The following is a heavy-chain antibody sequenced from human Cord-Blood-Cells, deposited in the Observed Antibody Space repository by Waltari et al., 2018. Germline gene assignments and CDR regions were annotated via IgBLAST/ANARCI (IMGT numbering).Heavy chain of an antibody. Sequence: QLQLQESGPGLVKPSETLSLPCTVSGGSISSSSYYWDWIRQPPGKGLEWIGSIYSSGSTYYNPSLKSRVTISVDTSKNQFSLKLSSVTAADTAVYYCARSGDYDFWSGYYDYWGQGTLVTVSS. J-gene: IGHJ4*02. D-gene: IGHD3-3*01. CDR1: GGSISSSSYY. V-gene: IGHV4-39*01. CDR3: ARSGDYDFWSGYYDY. CDR2: IYSSGST.